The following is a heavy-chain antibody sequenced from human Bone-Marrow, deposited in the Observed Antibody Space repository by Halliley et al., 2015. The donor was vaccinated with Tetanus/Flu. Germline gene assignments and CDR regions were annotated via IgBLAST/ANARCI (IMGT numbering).Heavy chain of an antibody. J-gene: IGHJ4*02. CDR1: GDSVSSNSAA. Sequence: GLVKPSQTLSLTCAMSGDSVSSNSAAWNWIRQSPSRGLERLGRTYYRSKWNIDYAVSVKSRITINPDTSRNQFSPQLNSVTPGVTAGYGCAREEGNWFFLDFWGQGTLVPVS. D-gene: IGHD3-9*01. CDR2: TYYRSKWNI. CDR3: AREEGNWFFLDF. V-gene: IGHV6-1*01.